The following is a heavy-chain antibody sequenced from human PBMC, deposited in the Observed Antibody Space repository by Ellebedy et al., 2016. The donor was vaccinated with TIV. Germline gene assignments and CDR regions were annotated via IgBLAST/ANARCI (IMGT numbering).Heavy chain of an antibody. CDR2: TYYRYNWYN. CDR1: GDSVSSNSAA. J-gene: IGHJ6*02. D-gene: IGHD3-9*01. V-gene: IGHV6-1*01. Sequence: SQTLSLTCAISGDSVSSNSAAWNWIRQSPSRGLEWLGRTYYRYNWYNDYAVSVKSRITINPDTSQNQFSLQLNSVTPEDTALYYCARDVTYDILTGYATYYYYYGMDVWGQGTTVTVSS. CDR3: ARDVTYDILTGYATYYYYYGMDV.